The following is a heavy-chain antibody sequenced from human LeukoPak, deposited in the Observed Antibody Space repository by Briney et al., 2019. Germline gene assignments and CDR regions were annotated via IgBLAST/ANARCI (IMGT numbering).Heavy chain of an antibody. V-gene: IGHV4-59*01. CDR3: ARSGGYSSPQNY. CDR2: IYSSGST. CDR1: GGSISRDY. D-gene: IGHD6-19*01. J-gene: IGHJ4*02. Sequence: SETLSLTCTVSGGSISRDYWSWIRQPPGKGLEWTGYIYSSGSTNYNSSLKSRVTISVDTSKNQFSLKLSSVTAADTAVYYCARSGGYSSPQNYWGQGTLVTVSS.